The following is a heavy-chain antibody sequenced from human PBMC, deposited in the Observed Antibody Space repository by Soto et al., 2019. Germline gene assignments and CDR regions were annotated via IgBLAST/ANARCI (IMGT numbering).Heavy chain of an antibody. Sequence: GGSLRLSCAASGFTFSTYAMNWVRQAPGKGLEWVSAISGGGGSTYYADSVKGRVTISRDNSKNTLYLQMNSLRAEDTAVYYCAKVSLGALTFTACYYYGLDVWGQGTTVTVSS. D-gene: IGHD1-26*01. J-gene: IGHJ6*02. CDR2: ISGGGGST. CDR1: GFTFSTYA. V-gene: IGHV3-23*01. CDR3: AKVSLGALTFTACYYYGLDV.